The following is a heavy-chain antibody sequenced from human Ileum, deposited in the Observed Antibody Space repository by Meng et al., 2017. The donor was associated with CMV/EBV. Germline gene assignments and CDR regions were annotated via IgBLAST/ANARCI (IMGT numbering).Heavy chain of an antibody. CDR2: INSDWSST. D-gene: IGHD6-13*01. J-gene: IGHJ4*02. V-gene: IGHV3-74*01. CDR3: FLAAAGTDYFDY. CDR1: GFTFSSYC. Sequence: GGSLRLSCAASGFTFSSYCMYWVRHAPGQGLVWVSRINSDWSSTTYADSVRGRCTISRDDAKNTMYLQMKGLRAEDTAVYYCFLAAAGTDYFDYWGQGTLVTVSS.